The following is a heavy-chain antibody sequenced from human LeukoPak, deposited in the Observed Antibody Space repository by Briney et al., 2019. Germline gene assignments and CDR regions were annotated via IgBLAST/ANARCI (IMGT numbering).Heavy chain of an antibody. V-gene: IGHV3-11*04. D-gene: IGHD1-1*01. CDR1: VLTFSDYY. CDR2: IRSIGSNK. CDR3: ARERAGTTGGDAFDI. Sequence: GGSLRLSCASSVLTFSDYYMSWIRQAAGKGRDGVSYIRSIGSNKSNADSAKVRFTISMDNAKNSLYLQMNSLRAEDTAMYYCARERAGTTGGDAFDIWGQGTMVTVSS. J-gene: IGHJ3*02.